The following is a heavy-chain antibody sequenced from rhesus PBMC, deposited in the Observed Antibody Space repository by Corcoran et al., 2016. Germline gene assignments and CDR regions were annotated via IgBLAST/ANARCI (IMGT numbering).Heavy chain of an antibody. CDR2: IGGRSGRT. CDR1: GDSISDNY. J-gene: IGHJ4*01. V-gene: IGHV4-165*02. Sequence: QVQLQESGPGLVKPSETLSLICAVSGDSISDNYWSWIRQPPGKGLEGIGYIGGRSGRTYYNPSLKSRVTISTDTSKNQFSLKLNSMTAADTAVYYCARSGVTATVYWGQGVLVTVSS. D-gene: IGHD3-34*01. CDR3: ARSGVTATVY.